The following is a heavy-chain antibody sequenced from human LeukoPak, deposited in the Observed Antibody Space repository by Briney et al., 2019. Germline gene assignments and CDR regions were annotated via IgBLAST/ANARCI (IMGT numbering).Heavy chain of an antibody. CDR2: IYTSGST. CDR3: ARDSGPSYYYGSGSQYNWFDP. V-gene: IGHV4-61*02. Sequence: SETLSLTCTVSGGSICSGSYYWSWIRQPAGKGVERIGRIYTSGSTNYNPSLTSRVTISVDTSKNQFSLKLSSVAAPGTAVYICARDSGPSYYYGSGSQYNWFDPWGQGTLVTVSP. D-gene: IGHD3-10*01. CDR1: GGSICSGSYY. J-gene: IGHJ5*02.